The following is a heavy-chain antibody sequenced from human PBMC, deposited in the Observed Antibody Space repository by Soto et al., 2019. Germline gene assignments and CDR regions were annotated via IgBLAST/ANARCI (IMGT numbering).Heavy chain of an antibody. D-gene: IGHD1-7*01. Sequence: EVQLVESGGGLVQPGGSLRLSCAASGFTVSSNYMSWVRQAPGKGLEWVSVIYSGGSTYYADSVKGRFTISRHNSKNTLYLQINSLRAEDTAVYYCATGTTIVRFDYWGQGTLVTVSS. CDR3: ATGTTIVRFDY. V-gene: IGHV3-53*04. J-gene: IGHJ4*02. CDR1: GFTVSSNY. CDR2: IYSGGST.